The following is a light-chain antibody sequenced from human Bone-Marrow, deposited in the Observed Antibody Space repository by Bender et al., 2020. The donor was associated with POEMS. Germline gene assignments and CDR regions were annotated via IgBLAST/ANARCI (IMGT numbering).Light chain of an antibody. CDR3: STYNTNTNFFFV. CDR2: HVN. Sequence: QSALTQPASVSGSPGQSITISCTGTSSDVGAYNYVSWYQQHPGEAPKLIIYHVNNRPSGVSVRFSASKSGDAASLTISGLQTEDEAYYFCSTYNTNTNFFFVFGSGTKVTVL. CDR1: SSDVGAYNY. V-gene: IGLV2-14*03. J-gene: IGLJ1*01.